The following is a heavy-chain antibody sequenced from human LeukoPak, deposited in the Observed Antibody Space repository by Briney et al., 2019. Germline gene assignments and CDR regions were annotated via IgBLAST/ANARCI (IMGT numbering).Heavy chain of an antibody. Sequence: GESLKISCQGSGYSFTSYWIGWVRPLPGKGLEWMGIIYPGDSDTRYSPSFQGQVTISADKSISTAYLQWSSLKASDTAMYYCARPSGYEYYYYGMDVWGQGTTVTVSS. CDR3: ARPSGYEYYYYGMDV. CDR1: GYSFTSYW. CDR2: IYPGDSDT. D-gene: IGHD5-12*01. V-gene: IGHV5-51*01. J-gene: IGHJ6*02.